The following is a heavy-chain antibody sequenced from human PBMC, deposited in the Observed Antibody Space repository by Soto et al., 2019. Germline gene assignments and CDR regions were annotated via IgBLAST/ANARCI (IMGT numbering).Heavy chain of an antibody. CDR2: ISAYNGNT. Sequence: ASVKVSCKASGYTFTSYGISWVRQAPGQGLEWMGWISAYNGNTNYAQKLQGRVTMTTDTSTSTAYMELRSLRSDDTAVYYCARGLGYCTNGVCYRHFDYWGQGTLVTVSS. D-gene: IGHD2-8*01. J-gene: IGHJ4*02. CDR1: GYTFTSYG. V-gene: IGHV1-18*01. CDR3: ARGLGYCTNGVCYRHFDY.